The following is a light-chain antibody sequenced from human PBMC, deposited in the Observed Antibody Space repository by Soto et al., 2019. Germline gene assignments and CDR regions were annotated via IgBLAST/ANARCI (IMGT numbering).Light chain of an antibody. J-gene: IGLJ1*01. CDR2: SNY. CDR3: AGRDDSRSGLYV. V-gene: IGLV1-44*01. Sequence: QSVLTQPPSASGTPGQRVTISCSASSGSLSVDWYQHLPGTAPKLLIYSNYQRPSGVPDRFSGSKSGTSDSLGISGLQSEDDADYYCAGRDDSRSGLYVFGTGTKLTVL. CDR1: SGSLS.